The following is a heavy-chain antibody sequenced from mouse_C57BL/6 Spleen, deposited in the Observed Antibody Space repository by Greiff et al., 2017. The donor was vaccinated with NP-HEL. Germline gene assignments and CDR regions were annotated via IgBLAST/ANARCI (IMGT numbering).Heavy chain of an antibody. V-gene: IGHV2-4*01. CDR1: GFSLTSYG. Sequence: QVQLQQSGPGLVQPSQSLSITCTVSGFSLTSYGVHWVRQPPGKGLEWLGVIWSGGSTDYNAAFISRLSISKDNSKSQVFFKMNSLQADDTAIYYCAKTRHATVVAPFAMDYWGQGTSVTVSS. J-gene: IGHJ4*01. CDR3: AKTRHATVVAPFAMDY. CDR2: IWSGGST. D-gene: IGHD1-1*01.